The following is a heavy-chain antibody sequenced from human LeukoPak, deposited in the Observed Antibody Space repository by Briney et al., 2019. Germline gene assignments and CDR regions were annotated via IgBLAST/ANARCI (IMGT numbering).Heavy chain of an antibody. CDR1: GFTFSYYW. CDR3: ARGRY. V-gene: IGHV3-7*05. Sequence: GGSLRLSCAASGFTFSYYWMSWVRQAPGKGLEWVANINGDLSQKYYVDSVKGRFTISRDNARNSLYLQMNSLRAEDTAVYYCARGRYWGQGTLVTVSS. D-gene: IGHD5-24*01. J-gene: IGHJ4*02. CDR2: INGDLSQK.